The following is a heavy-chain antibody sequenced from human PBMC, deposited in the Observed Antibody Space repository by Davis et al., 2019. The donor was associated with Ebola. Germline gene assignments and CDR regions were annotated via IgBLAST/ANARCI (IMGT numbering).Heavy chain of an antibody. V-gene: IGHV3-33*01. Sequence: PGGSLRLSCVVSGFTFNMKGMHWVRQAPGKGLEWVAVIWYDGSKKYYADSVKGRFTISRDNSKNTLYLQMNSLRAEDTAVYYCVRDPPYDDRDVFDYWGQGTLVTVSS. CDR1: GFTFNMKG. D-gene: IGHD4-17*01. CDR3: VRDPPYDDRDVFDY. CDR2: IWYDGSKK. J-gene: IGHJ4*02.